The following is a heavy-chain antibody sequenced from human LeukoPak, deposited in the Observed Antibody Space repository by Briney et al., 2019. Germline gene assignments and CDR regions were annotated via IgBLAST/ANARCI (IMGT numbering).Heavy chain of an antibody. CDR1: GGSISSSSYY. CDR3: ATEEMATISRSDAFDI. J-gene: IGHJ3*02. D-gene: IGHD5-24*01. Sequence: KPSETLSLTCTVSGGSISSSSYYWGWIRQPPGKGLEWIGSIYYSGSTYYNPSLKSRVTISVDTSKNQFSLKLNSVTAGDTAVYYCATEEMATISRSDAFDIWGQGTMVTVSS. V-gene: IGHV4-39*07. CDR2: IYYSGST.